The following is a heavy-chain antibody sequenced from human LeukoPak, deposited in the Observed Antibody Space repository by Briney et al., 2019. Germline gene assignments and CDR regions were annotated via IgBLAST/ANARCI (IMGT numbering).Heavy chain of an antibody. CDR3: AVDWFGGNSKDAFDI. CDR2: IYYSGST. Sequence: SETLSLTCTVSGGSISSYYWSWIRQPPGKGLEWIGYIYYSGSTNYNPSLKSRVTLSVDTSKNHFSLKVSSVTAADTAVYYCAVDWFGGNSKDAFDIWGQGTMVTVSS. D-gene: IGHD4-23*01. J-gene: IGHJ3*02. V-gene: IGHV4-59*01. CDR1: GGSISSYY.